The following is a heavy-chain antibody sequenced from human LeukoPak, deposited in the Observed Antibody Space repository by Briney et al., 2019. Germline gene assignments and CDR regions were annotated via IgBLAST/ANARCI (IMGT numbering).Heavy chain of an antibody. CDR2: IWYDGSNK. J-gene: IGHJ6*02. CDR1: GFTFSSYG. V-gene: IGHV3-33*01. Sequence: PGRSLRLSCAASGFTFSSYGMHWVRQAPGKGLEWVAVIWYDGSNKYYADSVKGRFTISRDNSKNTLYLQMNSLRAEDTAVYYCARNPVLVRGYYYYYGMDAWGQGTTVTVSS. D-gene: IGHD3-10*01. CDR3: ARNPVLVRGYYYYYGMDA.